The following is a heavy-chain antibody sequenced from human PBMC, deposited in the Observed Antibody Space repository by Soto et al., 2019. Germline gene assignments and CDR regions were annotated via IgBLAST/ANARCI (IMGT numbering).Heavy chain of an antibody. CDR2: ISSSSSYI. CDR1: GFTFSSYS. J-gene: IGHJ6*02. CDR3: ARVLRYFDWTGMDV. D-gene: IGHD3-9*01. V-gene: IGHV3-21*01. Sequence: LRLSCAASGFTFSSYSMNWVRQAPGKGLEWVSSISSSSSYIYYADSVKGRFTISRDNAKNSLYLQMNSLRAEDTAVYYCARVLRYFDWTGMDVWGQGTTVTVSS.